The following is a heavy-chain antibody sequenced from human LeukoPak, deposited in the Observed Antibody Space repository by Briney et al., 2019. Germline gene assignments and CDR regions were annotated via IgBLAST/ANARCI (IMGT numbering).Heavy chain of an antibody. D-gene: IGHD3-10*01. J-gene: IGHJ4*02. CDR2: INHSGST. CDR3: ARAYGSGSYYYFDY. CDR1: GGSFSGYY. V-gene: IGHV4-34*09. Sequence: KPSETPSLTCAVYGGSFSGYYWSWIRQPPGKGLEWIGEINHSGSTNYNPSLKSRVTISVDTSKNQFSLKLSSVTAADTAVYYCARAYGSGSYYYFDYWGQGTLVTVSS.